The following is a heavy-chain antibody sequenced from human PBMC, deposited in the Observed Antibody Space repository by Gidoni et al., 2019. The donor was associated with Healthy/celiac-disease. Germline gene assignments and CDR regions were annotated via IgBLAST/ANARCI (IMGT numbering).Heavy chain of an antibody. CDR3: ARHNVEGYPPGFYYGINV. CDR2: LYYTGTT. Sequence: QLLLQESGPGLVKPSETLSLTCTVSSGSLSSSSYYWGWIRQPPGKGLEWIGSLYYTGTTYYNPSLRSRVTISVGTSKNQFSLKLTSVTAADTAVYYCARHNVEGYPPGFYYGINVWGQGTTVTVSS. J-gene: IGHJ6*02. V-gene: IGHV4-39*01. D-gene: IGHD5-18*01. CDR1: SGSLSSSSYY.